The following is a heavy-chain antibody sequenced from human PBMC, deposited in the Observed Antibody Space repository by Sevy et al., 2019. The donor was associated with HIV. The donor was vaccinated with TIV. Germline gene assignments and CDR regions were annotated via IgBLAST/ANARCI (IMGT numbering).Heavy chain of an antibody. J-gene: IGHJ4*02. Sequence: ASVKVSCKASGGTFSSYAISWVRQAPGQGLEWMGGIIPIFGTANYAQKFQGRVTITADESTSTAYMELSSLRSEDTAVYYCAGTGGEVDTAMVNSFGYFDYWGQGTLVTVSS. V-gene: IGHV1-69*13. D-gene: IGHD5-18*01. CDR2: IIPIFGTA. CDR3: AGTGGEVDTAMVNSFGYFDY. CDR1: GGTFSSYA.